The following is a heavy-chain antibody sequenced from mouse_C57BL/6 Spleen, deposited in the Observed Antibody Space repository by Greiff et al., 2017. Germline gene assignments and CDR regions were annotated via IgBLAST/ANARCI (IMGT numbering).Heavy chain of an antibody. V-gene: IGHV1-4*01. CDR3: ARSGGSSYAMDY. CDR2: INPSSGYT. Sequence: VQLQQSGAELARPGASVTMSCTASGYTFTSYTMHWVKQRPGQGLEWIGYINPSSGYTKYNQKFKDKATLTADKSSSTAYMQLSSLTSEDSAVYYCARSGGSSYAMDYWGQGTSVTVSS. CDR1: GYTFTSYT. J-gene: IGHJ4*01. D-gene: IGHD1-1*01.